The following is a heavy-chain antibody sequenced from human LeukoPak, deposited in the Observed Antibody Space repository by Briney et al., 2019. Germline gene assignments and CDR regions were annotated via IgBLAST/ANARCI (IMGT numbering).Heavy chain of an antibody. CDR3: ARDSSGYYYYGMDV. CDR1: GFTFSDYY. V-gene: IGHV3-53*04. CDR2: IYSGGST. J-gene: IGHJ6*02. D-gene: IGHD6-19*01. Sequence: GGSLRLSCAASGFTFSDYYMSWIRQAPGKGLEWVSVIYSGGSTYYADSVKGRFTISRHNSKNTLYLQMNSLRAEDTAVYYCARDSSGYYYYGMDVWGQGTTVTVSS.